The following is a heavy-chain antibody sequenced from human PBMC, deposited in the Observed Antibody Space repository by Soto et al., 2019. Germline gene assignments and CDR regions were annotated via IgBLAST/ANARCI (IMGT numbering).Heavy chain of an antibody. D-gene: IGHD3-22*01. V-gene: IGHV1-46*01. J-gene: IGHJ4*02. CDR2: INPSGGST. Sequence: ASVKVSCKASGYTFTSYYMHWVRQAPGQGLEWMGIINPSGGSTSYAQKFQGRVTMTRDTSTSTVYMELSSLRSEDTAVYYCARNDYYDSSGPQIPFDYWGQGTLVTVSS. CDR3: ARNDYYDSSGPQIPFDY. CDR1: GYTFTSYY.